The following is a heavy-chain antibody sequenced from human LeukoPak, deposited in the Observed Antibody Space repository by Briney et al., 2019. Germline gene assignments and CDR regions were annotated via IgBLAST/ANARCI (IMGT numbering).Heavy chain of an antibody. V-gene: IGHV3-23*01. CDR3: AKFTAAAPWGWFDP. Sequence: GGSLRLSCAASGFTFSSYAMSWVRQAPGKGLEWVSAISDSGGSTYYADSVKGRFTISRDNSKNTLYLQMNSLRAEDTAVYYCAKFTAAAPWGWFDPWGQGTLATVSS. CDR2: ISDSGGST. CDR1: GFTFSSYA. D-gene: IGHD6-13*01. J-gene: IGHJ5*02.